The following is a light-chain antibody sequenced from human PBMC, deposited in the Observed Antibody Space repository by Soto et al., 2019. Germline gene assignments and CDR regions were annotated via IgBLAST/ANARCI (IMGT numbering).Light chain of an antibody. CDR1: QGITNY. CDR3: QQFHTYPWT. J-gene: IGKJ1*01. Sequence: DVQLTQSPSFLSASVGDRVTITCRASQGITNYLAWYQQKPGKAPKPLIYTASTLQSGVPSRFSGSGAGAEFTLTITGLQPEDFATYFCQQFHTYPWTFGQGIKVEIK. CDR2: TAS. V-gene: IGKV1-9*01.